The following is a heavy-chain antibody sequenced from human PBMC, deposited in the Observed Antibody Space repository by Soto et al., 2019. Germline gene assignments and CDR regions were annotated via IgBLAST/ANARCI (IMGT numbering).Heavy chain of an antibody. CDR3: AKKGTETVGQSWVDP. D-gene: IGHD1-26*01. CDR2: ISAGGDGT. V-gene: IGHV3-23*01. CDR1: GLTFSDCD. J-gene: IGHJ5*02. Sequence: EVQLLESGGGLVQPGGSLRLSCAVSGLTFSDCDMYWVRQAPGKGLEWVSSISAGGDGTYYADSVKGRFTISRDNSRNTLYLQMNSMRAEDTAVYYCAKKGTETVGQSWVDPWGQGTLVTVSS.